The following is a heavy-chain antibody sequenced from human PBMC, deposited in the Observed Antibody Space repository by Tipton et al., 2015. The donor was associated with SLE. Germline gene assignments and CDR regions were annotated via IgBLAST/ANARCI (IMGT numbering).Heavy chain of an antibody. CDR2: IYYSGST. V-gene: IGHV4-61*05. CDR3: ARDSSGWTPSDS. J-gene: IGHJ4*02. CDR1: GGSISTTSNY. Sequence: TLSLTCTVSGGSISTTSNYWGWIRQPPGKGLEWIGYIYYSGSTNYNPSLKSRVIISVDRSKNQFSLIVRSVTAADTAVYYCARDSSGWTPSDSWGQGILVTVSS. D-gene: IGHD6-19*01.